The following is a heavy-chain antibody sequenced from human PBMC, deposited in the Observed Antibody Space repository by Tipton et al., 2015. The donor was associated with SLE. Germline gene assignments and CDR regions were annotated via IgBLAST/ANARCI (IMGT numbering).Heavy chain of an antibody. CDR2: IYYSGST. D-gene: IGHD6-6*01. CDR3: ARAGSSSSPFDY. J-gene: IGHJ4*02. CDR1: GGSIRSSSYY. V-gene: IGHV4-39*07. Sequence: TLSLTCTVSGGSIRSSSYYWGWIRQPPGKGLEWIGSIYYSGSTYYNPSLKSRVTISVDTSKNQFSLKLSSVTAADTAVYYCARAGSSSSPFDYWGQGTLVTVSS.